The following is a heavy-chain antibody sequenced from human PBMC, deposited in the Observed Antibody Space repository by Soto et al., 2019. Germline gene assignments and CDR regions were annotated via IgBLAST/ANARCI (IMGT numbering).Heavy chain of an antibody. D-gene: IGHD2-21*02. CDR1: GYTFSNYG. Sequence: ASVKVSCKASGYTFSNYGITWVRQAPGQGLEWMGWISAYNGYTKCAQNLQGRLTMTTDTSASTAYIELWSLTSDDTAVYYCARMGYGGYSLAFDPWGQGTLVTVSS. V-gene: IGHV1-18*01. CDR2: ISAYNGYT. J-gene: IGHJ5*02. CDR3: ARMGYGGYSLAFDP.